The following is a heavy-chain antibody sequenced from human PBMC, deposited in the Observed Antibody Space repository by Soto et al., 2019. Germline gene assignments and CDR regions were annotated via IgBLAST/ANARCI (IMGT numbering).Heavy chain of an antibody. D-gene: IGHD3-22*01. Sequence: QLQLQESGPGLVKPSETLSLTCTVSGDSVTIRDYYWGWIRQPPGKGLEWSGSIHYSGSTYYNPSLKSRVTISGDTSKKQFSLKLTSVTAADAAVYYCAAHDSGGYYAEYWGQGTLVTVSA. CDR3: AAHDSGGYYAEY. J-gene: IGHJ4*02. V-gene: IGHV4-39*01. CDR2: IHYSGST. CDR1: GDSVTIRDYY.